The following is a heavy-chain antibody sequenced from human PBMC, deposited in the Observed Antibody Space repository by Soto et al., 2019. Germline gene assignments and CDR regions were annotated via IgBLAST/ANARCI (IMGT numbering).Heavy chain of an antibody. D-gene: IGHD3-22*01. J-gene: IGHJ3*02. CDR1: GYTFTSYG. V-gene: IGHV1-18*01. Sequence: ASVKVSCKASGYTFTSYGISWVRQAPGQGLEWMGWISAYNGNTNYAQKLQGRVTMTTDTSKSTAYMELRRLRSDDKAVYYCARDGDDSGAFDIWGQGTMVTVSS. CDR3: ARDGDDSGAFDI. CDR2: ISAYNGNT.